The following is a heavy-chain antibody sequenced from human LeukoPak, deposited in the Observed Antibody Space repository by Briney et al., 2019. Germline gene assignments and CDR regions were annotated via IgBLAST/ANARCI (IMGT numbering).Heavy chain of an antibody. CDR3: ARGWGYFAY. J-gene: IGHJ4*02. CDR1: GGSISSYY. V-gene: IGHV4-4*07. CDR2: IYTSGST. D-gene: IGHD1-26*01. Sequence: SETLSLTCTVSGGSISSYYWSWIRQPAGQGLEWIGRIYTSGSTNYNPPLKSRVTISIDTSKNHFSLNLSSVTAADTAVYYCARGWGYFAYWGQGTLVTVSS.